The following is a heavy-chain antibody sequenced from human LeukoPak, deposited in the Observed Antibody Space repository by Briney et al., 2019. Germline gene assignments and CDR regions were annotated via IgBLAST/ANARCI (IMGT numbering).Heavy chain of an antibody. V-gene: IGHV1-69-2*01. Sequence: GASVTVSCKVSGYTFTDYYMHWVQQAPGKALDWMGLVDPEDGETIYAEKFQGRVTITADTSTDTAYMELSSLRSEDTAVYYCATVFGGVSPHFDYWGQGTLVTVSS. CDR1: GYTFTDYY. J-gene: IGHJ4*02. CDR3: ATVFGGVSPHFDY. CDR2: VDPEDGET. D-gene: IGHD3-16*01.